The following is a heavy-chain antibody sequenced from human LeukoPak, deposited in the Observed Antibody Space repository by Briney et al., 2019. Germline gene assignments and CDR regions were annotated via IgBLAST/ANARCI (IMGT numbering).Heavy chain of an antibody. J-gene: IGHJ4*02. CDR3: ARDGGRGFNYGQYYFDH. D-gene: IGHD5-18*01. V-gene: IGHV3-23*01. CDR2: ISGSGGST. Sequence: PGGSLRLSCAASGFTFSSYAMSWVRQAPGKGLEWVSAISGSGGSTYYADSVKGRFTISRDNSKNTLYLQMNSLRAEDTAVYYCARDGGRGFNYGQYYFDHWGQGTLVTVSS. CDR1: GFTFSSYA.